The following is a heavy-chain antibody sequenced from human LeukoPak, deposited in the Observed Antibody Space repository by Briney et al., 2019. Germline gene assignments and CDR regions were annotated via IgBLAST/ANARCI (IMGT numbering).Heavy chain of an antibody. CDR1: GFTFSSYA. Sequence: GGSLRLSCAASGFTFSSYAMSWVRQAPGKGLEWVSAISGSGGSTHYADSVKGRFTISRDNSKNTLYLQMNSLRAEDTAVYYCAKDPSVPPLMVYAGTDYWGQGTLVTVSS. CDR2: ISGSGGST. J-gene: IGHJ4*02. V-gene: IGHV3-23*01. D-gene: IGHD2-8*01. CDR3: AKDPSVPPLMVYAGTDY.